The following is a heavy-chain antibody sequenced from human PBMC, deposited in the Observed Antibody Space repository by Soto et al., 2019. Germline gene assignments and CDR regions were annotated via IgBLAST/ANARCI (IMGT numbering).Heavy chain of an antibody. CDR1: GGTFSSYT. Sequence: QVQLVQSGAEVKKPRSSVKVSCKASGGTFSSYTISWVRQAPGQGLEWMGRIIPILGIANYAQKCQGRVTITADKSTSTAYMELSSLSSEDTAVYYCARAEEYSSSAPAEPKFDYWGQGTLVTVSS. V-gene: IGHV1-69*02. D-gene: IGHD6-6*01. J-gene: IGHJ4*02. CDR2: IIPILGIA. CDR3: ARAEEYSSSAPAEPKFDY.